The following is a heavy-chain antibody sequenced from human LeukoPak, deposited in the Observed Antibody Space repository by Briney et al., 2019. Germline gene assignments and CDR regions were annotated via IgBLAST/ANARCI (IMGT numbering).Heavy chain of an antibody. CDR1: GFTFSSYA. CDR2: IFGSGGST. V-gene: IGHV3-23*01. J-gene: IGHJ4*02. D-gene: IGHD6-19*01. Sequence: GGSLSLSCAASGFTFSSYAMYWVRQAPGKGLEWVSGIFGSGGSTHYADSVKGRFTISRDNSKNTVYLQMNSLRAEDTAVYYCAKTTTGYSSGRYPGWPVDYWGQGTLVTVSS. CDR3: AKTTTGYSSGRYPGWPVDY.